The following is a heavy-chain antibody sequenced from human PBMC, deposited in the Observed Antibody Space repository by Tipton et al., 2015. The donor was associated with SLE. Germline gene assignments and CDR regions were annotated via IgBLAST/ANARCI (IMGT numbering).Heavy chain of an antibody. J-gene: IGHJ4*02. CDR3: ARVGSTSCSSH. D-gene: IGHD2-2*01. V-gene: IGHV3-48*03. CDR2: ISSSGSTI. CDR1: GFTFSSYE. Sequence: SLRLSCAASGFTFSSYEMNWVRQAPGKGLEWVSYISSSGSTIYYADSVKGRFTISRDNAKNPLYLQMNSLRAEDTAVYYCARVGSTSCSSHWGQGALVTVSS.